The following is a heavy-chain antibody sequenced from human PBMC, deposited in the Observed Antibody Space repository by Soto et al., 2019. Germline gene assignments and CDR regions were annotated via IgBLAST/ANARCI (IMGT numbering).Heavy chain of an antibody. CDR1: GYTFTGYY. CDR2: IISIIVGI. D-gene: IGHD2-21*01. J-gene: IGHJ6*03. Sequence: GASVKVSCRASGYTFTGYYMHWVRQAPGQGLEWIGCIISIIVGINYAQKFQGWVSMSRDTSISTAYMELCSLKTEDTAVYYCTTYPGGAPFDYYMDVWGKGTTVTVSS. V-gene: IGHV1-2*04. CDR3: TTYPGGAPFDYYMDV.